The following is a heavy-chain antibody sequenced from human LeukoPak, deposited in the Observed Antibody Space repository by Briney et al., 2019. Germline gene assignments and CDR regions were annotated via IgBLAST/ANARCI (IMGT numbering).Heavy chain of an antibody. D-gene: IGHD4-17*01. CDR2: IDPSDSYT. CDR1: GYSFTSYW. CDR3: AGGSGDHQVSSYYGMDV. Sequence: GESLLISCKGPGYSFTSYWISWVRQLPGKGLEWMGRIDPSDSYTNYSPSFQGHVTISADKSISTAYLQWSSLKASDTAMYYCAGGSGDHQVSSYYGMDVWGQGTTVTVSS. J-gene: IGHJ6*02. V-gene: IGHV5-10-1*01.